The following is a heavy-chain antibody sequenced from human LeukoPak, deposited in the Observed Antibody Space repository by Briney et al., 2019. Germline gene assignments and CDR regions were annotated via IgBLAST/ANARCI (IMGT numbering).Heavy chain of an antibody. J-gene: IGHJ5*02. D-gene: IGHD6-19*01. CDR2: ISSSGSTI. Sequence: PGGSLRLSCAASGFTFSDYYMSWIRQAPGKGLEWVSYISSSGSTIYYADSVKGRFTISRDNAKNSLYLQMNSLRAEDTAVYYCARRPSPQSIAVAGIWCDPWGQGTLVTVSS. CDR3: ARRPSPQSIAVAGIWCDP. V-gene: IGHV3-11*04. CDR1: GFTFSDYY.